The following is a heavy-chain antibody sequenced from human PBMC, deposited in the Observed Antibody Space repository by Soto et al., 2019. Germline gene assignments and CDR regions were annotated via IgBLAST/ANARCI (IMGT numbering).Heavy chain of an antibody. J-gene: IGHJ3*02. D-gene: IGHD3-3*01. CDR2: MNPNSGNT. Sequence: AASVKVSCKASGYTFTSYDINWVRQATGQGLEWMGWMNPNSGNTGYAQKFQGRVTITRDMSTSTAYMELSSLRSEDTAVYYCAAAESSWRYYDFWSGYLPDAFDIWGQGTMVTVSS. CDR3: AAAESSWRYYDFWSGYLPDAFDI. CDR1: GYTFTSYD. V-gene: IGHV1-8*01.